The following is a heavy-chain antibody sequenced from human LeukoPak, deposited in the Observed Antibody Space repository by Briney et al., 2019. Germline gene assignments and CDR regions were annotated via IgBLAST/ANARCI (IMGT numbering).Heavy chain of an antibody. CDR1: GFTFSNAW. CDR2: IKSKTDGGTT. D-gene: IGHD1-26*01. J-gene: IGHJ3*02. Sequence: GGSLRLSCAASGFTFSNAWMTWVRQAAGKGLEWVGRIKSKTDGGTTDFAAPMKGRFTISRDDSKDTVYLQINSLQTEDTAVYYCTTNELLQRVGAREVGFDIWGQGTLVTVSS. V-gene: IGHV3-15*01. CDR3: TTNELLQRVGAREVGFDI.